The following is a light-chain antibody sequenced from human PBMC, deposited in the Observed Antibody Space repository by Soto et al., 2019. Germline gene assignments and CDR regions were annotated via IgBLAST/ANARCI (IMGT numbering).Light chain of an antibody. CDR1: SSDVGGYQY. CDR3: CSYAGVYTFV. Sequence: QSALTQPRSVSGSPGQSVTISCTGTSSDVGGYQYVSWYQQRPGKVPILMIYDVSKRPSGVPDRFSGSKSGITASLTISGLQAEDEADYYCCSYAGVYTFVFGSGTKLTVL. V-gene: IGLV2-11*01. J-gene: IGLJ1*01. CDR2: DVS.